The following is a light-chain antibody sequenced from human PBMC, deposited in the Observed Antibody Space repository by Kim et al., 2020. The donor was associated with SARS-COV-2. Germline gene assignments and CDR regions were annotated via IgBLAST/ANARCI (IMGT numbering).Light chain of an antibody. CDR1: TSNIGSNT. V-gene: IGLV1-44*01. J-gene: IGLJ3*02. Sequence: GQGVTIACSGSTSNIGSNTVNWYQPLPGTAPKLLIYSDNQRPAGVPDRLSGSQSDTSASLAISGLQSEDEADYFCATWDDSLSGWVFGGGTQLTVL. CDR2: SDN. CDR3: ATWDDSLSGWV.